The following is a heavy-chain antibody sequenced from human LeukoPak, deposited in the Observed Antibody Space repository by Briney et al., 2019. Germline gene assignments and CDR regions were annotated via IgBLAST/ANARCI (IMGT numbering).Heavy chain of an antibody. CDR3: IVFGDSNH. D-gene: IGHD4-17*01. J-gene: IGHJ5*02. CDR2: IHTSGDT. V-gene: IGHV3-53*01. CDR1: GLTRSHNY. Sequence: PGGSRRLSCAASGLTRSHNYVSWVRQAPGKGLEWVSAIHTSGDTCYADSVKGRFTISRDTSKNTLYLQINSLRVEDTAVYYCIVFGDSNHWGQGTLVTVSS.